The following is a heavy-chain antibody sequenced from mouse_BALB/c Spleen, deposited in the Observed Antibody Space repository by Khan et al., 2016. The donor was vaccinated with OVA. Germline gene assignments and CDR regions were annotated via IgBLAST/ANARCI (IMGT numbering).Heavy chain of an antibody. V-gene: IGHV3-2*02. Sequence: VQLKESGPGLVKPSQTLSLTCTVTGYSITSGYGWNWIRQFPGNKLEWMVYISYSGSTNYNPSLNSRISITRDTSKNQFFLQLNSVTTEDTAKYYCARTARIKYWGQGTTLTVSS. CDR3: ARTARIKY. CDR1: GYSITSGYG. J-gene: IGHJ2*01. D-gene: IGHD1-2*01. CDR2: ISYSGST.